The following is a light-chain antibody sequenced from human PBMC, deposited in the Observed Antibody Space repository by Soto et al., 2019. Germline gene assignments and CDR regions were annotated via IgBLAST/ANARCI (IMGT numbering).Light chain of an antibody. CDR2: DAS. CDR3: EHYNSYPRT. J-gene: IGKJ1*01. Sequence: DIQMTQSPSTLSASVGDRVTITCRASQSISSWLAWYQQKPGKAPKLLIYDASSLESGVPSRFSGSVSGTEFTLTISSLQPDDFATYYCEHYNSYPRTFGQGTKVEIK. V-gene: IGKV1-5*01. CDR1: QSISSW.